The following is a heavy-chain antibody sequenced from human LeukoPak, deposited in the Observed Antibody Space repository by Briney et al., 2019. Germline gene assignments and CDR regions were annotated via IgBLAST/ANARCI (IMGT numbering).Heavy chain of an antibody. V-gene: IGHV3-23*01. CDR1: GFTFSGYA. CDR3: AKDVGQPRPRLYDY. J-gene: IGHJ4*02. CDR2: ISGSGGST. Sequence: GGSLRLSCAASGFTFSGYAMSWVRQAPGTGLEWVSGISGSGGSTYYADSVKGRFTISRDNSKNTLYLQMSSLRAEDTAVYYCAKDVGQPRPRLYDYWGQGTLVTVSS. D-gene: IGHD2-8*01.